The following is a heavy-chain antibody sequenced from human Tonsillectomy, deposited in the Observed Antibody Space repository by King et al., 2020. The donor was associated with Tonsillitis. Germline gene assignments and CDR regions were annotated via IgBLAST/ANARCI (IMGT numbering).Heavy chain of an antibody. J-gene: IGHJ4*02. CDR3: SRTEAHSSSWYYFDY. CDR2: IDWDDDK. Sequence: TLKESGPALVKPTQTLTLTCTFSGFSLSTSGMCVSWIRQPPGKALEWLARIDWDDDKYYSTSLKTRLTISKDTSKNQVVLTMTNMDPVDTATYYCSRTEAHSSSWYYFDYWGQGTLVTVSS. V-gene: IGHV2-70*11. CDR1: GFSLSTSGMC. D-gene: IGHD6-13*01.